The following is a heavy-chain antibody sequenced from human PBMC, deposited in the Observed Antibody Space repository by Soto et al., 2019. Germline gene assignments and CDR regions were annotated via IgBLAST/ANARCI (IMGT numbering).Heavy chain of an antibody. CDR3: ARETLRYCSSTSCYGGLDV. D-gene: IGHD2-2*01. Sequence: QPGESLRLSCAASGFTFSSYAMHWVRQAPGKGLEWVAVISYDGSNKYYADSVKGRFTISRDNSKNTLYLQMNSLRAEDTAVYYCARETLRYCSSTSCYGGLDVWGQGTTVTVSS. J-gene: IGHJ6*02. CDR1: GFTFSSYA. V-gene: IGHV3-30-3*01. CDR2: ISYDGSNK.